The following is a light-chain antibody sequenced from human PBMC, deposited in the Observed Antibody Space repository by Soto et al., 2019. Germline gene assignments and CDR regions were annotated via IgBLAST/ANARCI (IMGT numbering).Light chain of an antibody. CDR3: QQYNNWPQT. V-gene: IGKV3-15*01. CDR2: GAS. CDR1: QSVNKN. Sequence: EIGMKKSPATLSVSPGERATLSCRASQSVNKNVAWYQQKPGQAPRLLIYGASTRATGIPARFSGSGSGTEFTLTISSLQSEDFAVYYCQQYNNWPQTFGQGTKVDIK. J-gene: IGKJ1*01.